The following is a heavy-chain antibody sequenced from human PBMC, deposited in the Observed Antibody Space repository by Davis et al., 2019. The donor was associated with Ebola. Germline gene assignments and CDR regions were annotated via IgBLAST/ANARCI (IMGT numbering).Heavy chain of an antibody. CDR1: GFTFSSYW. V-gene: IGHV3-30*03. Sequence: GGSLRLSCAASGFTFSSYWMSWVRQAPGKGLEWVAVISYDGSNKYYADSVKRRFTISRDNSKNTLYLQMNSLRVEDTAVYYCARAPYVSDRKTVDNWGQGTLVTVSS. J-gene: IGHJ4*02. CDR2: ISYDGSNK. CDR3: ARAPYVSDRKTVDN. D-gene: IGHD1-14*01.